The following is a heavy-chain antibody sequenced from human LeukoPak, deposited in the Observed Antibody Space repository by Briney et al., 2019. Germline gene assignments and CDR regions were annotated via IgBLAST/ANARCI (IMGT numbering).Heavy chain of an antibody. D-gene: IGHD1-26*01. CDR2: INPSGGST. CDR3: AGSGSPHDAFDI. V-gene: IGHV1-46*01. Sequence: ASVKVSCKASGYTFTSYYMHWVRQAPGQGLEWMGIINPSGGSTSYAQKFQGRVTMTRDTSTSTVYMELSSLRSEDTAVYYCAGSGSPHDAFDIWGQGTMVTVSS. CDR1: GYTFTSYY. J-gene: IGHJ3*02.